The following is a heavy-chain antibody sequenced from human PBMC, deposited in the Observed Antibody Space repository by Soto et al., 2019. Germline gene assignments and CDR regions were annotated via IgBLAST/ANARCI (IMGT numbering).Heavy chain of an antibody. V-gene: IGHV3-7*01. CDR1: GFTLSSYW. J-gene: IGHJ4*02. CDR2: IKQDGSEK. Sequence: HPGGSLRLSCAAAGFTLSSYWMSWVRQAPGKGLEWVANIKQDGSEKNYVDSVKGRFTMSRGNAKNSLYLQMNSLRAEDTAMYYCARDLYDFWGQGTLVTVSS. D-gene: IGHD3-3*01. CDR3: ARDLYDF.